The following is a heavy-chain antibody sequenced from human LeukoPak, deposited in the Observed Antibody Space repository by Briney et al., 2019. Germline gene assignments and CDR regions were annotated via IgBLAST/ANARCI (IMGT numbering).Heavy chain of an antibody. CDR2: IYYSGST. J-gene: IGHJ4*02. V-gene: IGHV4-59*01. CDR1: GGSISSYY. D-gene: IGHD6-19*01. CDR3: AREVAVAGWYYFDY. Sequence: SETLSLTCTVSGGSISSYYWSWIRQPPGKGLEWIGYIYYSGSTNYNPSLKSRVTISVDTSKNQFSLKLSSVTAADTAVYYCAREVAVAGWYYFDYWGQGTLVTVSS.